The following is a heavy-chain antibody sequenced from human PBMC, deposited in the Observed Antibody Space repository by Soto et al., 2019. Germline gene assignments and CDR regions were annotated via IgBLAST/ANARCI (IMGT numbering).Heavy chain of an antibody. CDR3: ASRVFGYSPWEDAFDI. V-gene: IGHV1-69*06. CDR2: VIPIFGTA. Sequence: ASVKVSCKASGGTFSSYAISWVRQAPGQGLEWMGGVIPIFGTANYAQKFQGRVTITADKSTSTAYMELSSLRSEDTAVYYCASRVFGYSPWEDAFDIWGQGTMVTVSS. D-gene: IGHD5-18*01. J-gene: IGHJ3*02. CDR1: GGTFSSYA.